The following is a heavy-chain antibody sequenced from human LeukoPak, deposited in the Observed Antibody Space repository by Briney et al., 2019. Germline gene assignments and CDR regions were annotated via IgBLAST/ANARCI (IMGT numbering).Heavy chain of an antibody. Sequence: PSETLSLTCAVYGGSFSGYYWSWIRQPPGKGLEWIGEINHSGSTNYNPSLKSRVTISVDTSKNQFSLKLSSVTAADTAVYYCARGGRYYYDSSNTLDYWGQGTLVTVSS. J-gene: IGHJ4*02. CDR1: GGSFSGYY. D-gene: IGHD3-22*01. CDR2: INHSGST. CDR3: ARGGRYYYDSSNTLDY. V-gene: IGHV4-34*01.